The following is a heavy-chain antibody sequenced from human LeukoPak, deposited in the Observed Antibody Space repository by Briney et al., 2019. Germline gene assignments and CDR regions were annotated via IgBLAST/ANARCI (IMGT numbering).Heavy chain of an antibody. J-gene: IGHJ4*02. D-gene: IGHD5-12*01. CDR1: GFTFSSYA. Sequence: GRSLRLSCTASGFTFSSYALYWVRQAPGKGLEWLAVISYDGTDKFYADSVKGRFTISRDDSKNTVYLQMNSLRREDSARYYCARARPLMWIDYWGQGTRVTVSS. V-gene: IGHV3-30*04. CDR3: ARARPLMWIDY. CDR2: ISYDGTDK.